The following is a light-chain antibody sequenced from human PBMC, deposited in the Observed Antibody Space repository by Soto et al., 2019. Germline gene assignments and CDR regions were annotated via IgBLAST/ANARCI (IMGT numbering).Light chain of an antibody. CDR1: QSVSSY. Sequence: EIVLTQSPATLSLSPGERATLSCRASQSVSSYLAWYQQKPGQAPRLLIYDASNRATGIPARFSGSGSGTDFTLTISSLEPEDFAVYYCQQRSNWPEFTFGPGNKVDIK. J-gene: IGKJ3*01. CDR2: DAS. CDR3: QQRSNWPEFT. V-gene: IGKV3-11*01.